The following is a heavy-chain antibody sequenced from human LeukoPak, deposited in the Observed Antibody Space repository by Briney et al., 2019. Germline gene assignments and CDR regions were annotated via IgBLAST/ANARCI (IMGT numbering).Heavy chain of an antibody. Sequence: SETLSLTCAVYGGSFSGYYWSWIRQPPGKGLEWIGEINHSGSTNYNPSLKSRVTISVDTSKNQFSLKLSSVTAADTAVYYCARYNYDFWSGYSKWFDPWGQGTLVTVSS. J-gene: IGHJ5*02. CDR2: INHSGST. D-gene: IGHD3-3*01. CDR3: ARYNYDFWSGYSKWFDP. CDR1: GGSFSGYY. V-gene: IGHV4-34*01.